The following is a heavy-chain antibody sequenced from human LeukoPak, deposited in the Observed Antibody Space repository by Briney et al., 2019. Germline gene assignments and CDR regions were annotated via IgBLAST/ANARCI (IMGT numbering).Heavy chain of an antibody. Sequence: PGGSLRLSCAASGFTFSSYAMSWVRQAPGKGLEWVSAISGSGGSTYYADSVKGRFTISRDNSKNTLNLQMNSLRAEDTAVYYCAKPRVAVAQYNWFDPWGQGTLVTVSS. CDR2: ISGSGGST. J-gene: IGHJ5*02. D-gene: IGHD6-19*01. CDR3: AKPRVAVAQYNWFDP. CDR1: GFTFSSYA. V-gene: IGHV3-23*01.